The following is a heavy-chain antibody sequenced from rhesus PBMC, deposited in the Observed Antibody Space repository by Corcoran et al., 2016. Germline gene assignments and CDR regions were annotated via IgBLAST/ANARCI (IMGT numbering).Heavy chain of an antibody. D-gene: IGHD2-27*01. J-gene: IGHJ4*01. CDR1: GYSISSGYY. CDR3: AQRVVFTASFDY. V-gene: IGHV4-99*01. CDR2: IYGSSGST. Sequence: QVQLQESGPGLVKPSETLSLTCAVSGYSISSGYYWGWIRQPPGKGLEYIGYIYGSSGSTNYNPSLKNRVTISKDTSKNQFSLKLSSVTAADTAVYYCAQRVVFTASFDYWGQGVLVTVSS.